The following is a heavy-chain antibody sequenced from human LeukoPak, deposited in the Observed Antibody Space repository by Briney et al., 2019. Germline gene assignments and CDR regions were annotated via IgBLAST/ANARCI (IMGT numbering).Heavy chain of an antibody. CDR2: ISSGSSYT. J-gene: IGHJ4*02. D-gene: IGHD3-10*01. CDR1: GFTFSDYY. CDR3: ARDVVRGVIIHYFDY. Sequence: GGSLRLSCAASGFTFSDYYMSWIRQAPGKGLEWVSYISSGSSYTNYADSVKGRFTISRDNAKNSLYLQMNSLRAEDTAVYYCARDVVRGVIIHYFDYWGQGTLVTVSS. V-gene: IGHV3-11*06.